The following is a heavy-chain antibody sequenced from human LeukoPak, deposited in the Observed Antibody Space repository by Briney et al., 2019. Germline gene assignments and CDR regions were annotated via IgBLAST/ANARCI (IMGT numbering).Heavy chain of an antibody. Sequence: PGGSLRLSCAASGFIFSSYGMHWVRQAPGKGLEWVAVIWYDGSNKYYADSVKGRFTISRDNSKNTLYLQMNSLRAEDTAVYYCARDRDIVVVTAISYWGQGTLVTVSS. V-gene: IGHV3-33*01. CDR1: GFIFSSYG. CDR2: IWYDGSNK. D-gene: IGHD2-21*02. J-gene: IGHJ4*02. CDR3: ARDRDIVVVTAISY.